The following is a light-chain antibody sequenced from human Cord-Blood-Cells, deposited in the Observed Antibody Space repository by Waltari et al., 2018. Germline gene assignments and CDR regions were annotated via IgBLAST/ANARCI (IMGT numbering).Light chain of an antibody. Sequence: EIVLTQSPGTLSLSPGERATLSCRASQSVSSSYLAWYQQKPGQAPRLLIYGASSRATGIPDRLSGSGSGTEFTLTISRLEPEDFAVYYCQQYGSSPQGTFGGGTKVEIK. V-gene: IGKV3-20*01. CDR2: GAS. J-gene: IGKJ4*01. CDR1: QSVSSSY. CDR3: QQYGSSPQGT.